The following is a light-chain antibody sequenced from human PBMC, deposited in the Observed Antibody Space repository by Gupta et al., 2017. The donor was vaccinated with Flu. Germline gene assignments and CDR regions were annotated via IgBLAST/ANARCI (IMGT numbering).Light chain of an antibody. CDR2: RTD. J-gene: IGKJ2*01. V-gene: IGKV1-5*03. CDR3: QHYRNQTHT. Sequence: PATLSASVGDRVTITGRASQSIDNGVAWHQQKPGKAPNLLIYRTDIIGKGVPSRFSGGGSGAEFTLTIDRLQPDDFATYYCQHYRNQTHTFGQGTTLEN. CDR1: QSIDNG.